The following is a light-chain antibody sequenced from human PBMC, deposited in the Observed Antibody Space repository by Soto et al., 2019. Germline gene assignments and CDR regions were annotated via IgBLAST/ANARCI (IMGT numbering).Light chain of an antibody. V-gene: IGKV1-5*03. CDR2: KGS. CDR3: QQYNSYST. Sequence: DIQMTQSPSTLSASVGDRVTITCRASQSISSWLAWYQQKPGKAPKLLIYKGSNLESGVPSRFSGSGSGTEFTLTISSLQPDDFATYYCQQYNSYSTFGQGTKVEIK. J-gene: IGKJ1*01. CDR1: QSISSW.